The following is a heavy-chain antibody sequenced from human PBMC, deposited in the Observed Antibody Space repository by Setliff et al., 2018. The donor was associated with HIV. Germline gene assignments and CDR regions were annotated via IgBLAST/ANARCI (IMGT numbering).Heavy chain of an antibody. J-gene: IGHJ5*02. CDR2: IHWNGNE. Sequence: SGPTLVNPSETLTLTCTFSGFSLSTTGVRVGWLRQPPGKAPEWLALIHWNGNERYSPSLKSRLTITKDTSKNLVGLTMTNMDVVDTGTYFCAPALGGSPHPLDWFDPWGQGIVVTVSS. V-gene: IGHV2-5*01. CDR3: APALGGSPHPLDWFDP. CDR1: GFSLSTTGVR. D-gene: IGHD5-12*01.